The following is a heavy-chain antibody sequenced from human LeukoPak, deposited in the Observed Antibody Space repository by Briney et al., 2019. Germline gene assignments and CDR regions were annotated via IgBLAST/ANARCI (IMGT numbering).Heavy chain of an antibody. J-gene: IGHJ4*02. CDR3: ARGNILTGYMY. CDR1: GFTFSSYD. D-gene: IGHD3-9*01. V-gene: IGHV3-13*04. Sequence: GGSLRLSCAASGFTFSSYDMHWVRQATGKGLEWVSAIGYGGATHYSGSVKGRFTISRENAKNSLYLQMNSLGAGDTAVYYCARGNILTGYMYWGQGTLVTVSS. CDR2: IGYGGAT.